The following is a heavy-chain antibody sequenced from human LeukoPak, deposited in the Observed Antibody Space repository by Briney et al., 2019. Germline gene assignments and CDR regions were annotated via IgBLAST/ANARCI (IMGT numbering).Heavy chain of an antibody. CDR2: INSDGSIT. D-gene: IGHD3-10*01. J-gene: IGHJ4*02. Sequence: PGGSLRLSCAASGFTSSNYWMHWVRQAPGKGLVWVSRINSDGSITNYADSVKGRFTISRDNAKNSLYLQMNSLRDEDTAVYYCARDEPITMVRGVLFDYWGQGTLVTVSS. V-gene: IGHV3-74*01. CDR3: ARDEPITMVRGVLFDY. CDR1: GFTSSNYW.